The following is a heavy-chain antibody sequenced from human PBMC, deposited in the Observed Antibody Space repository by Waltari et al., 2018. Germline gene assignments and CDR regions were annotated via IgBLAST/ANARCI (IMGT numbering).Heavy chain of an antibody. J-gene: IGHJ4*02. CDR1: GFTFSSYA. Sequence: QVQLVESGGGVVQPGRSLRLSCAASGFTFSSYAMHWVRQAPGKGLEWVAVISYDGSNKYYADSVKGRFTISRDNSKNTLYLQMNSLRAEDTAVYYCARLNMGDYGDYDPYWGQGTLVTVSS. CDR2: ISYDGSNK. CDR3: ARLNMGDYGDYDPY. D-gene: IGHD4-17*01. V-gene: IGHV3-30-3*01.